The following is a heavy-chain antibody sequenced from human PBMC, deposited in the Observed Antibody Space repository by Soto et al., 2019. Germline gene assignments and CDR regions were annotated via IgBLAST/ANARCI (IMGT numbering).Heavy chain of an antibody. Sequence: QVQLVESGGGVAQPGRSLRLFCAASGFTLSSYSLHWVRQSPGKGLEWVAAISSDGTEKHDADSVKGRFTISRDNSKNTRSIELNSLRTDDAAGYYWARMFGFSDRHAYRGMDVWGDGTTVTVSS. CDR2: ISSDGTEK. D-gene: IGHD5-18*01. V-gene: IGHV3-30*04. J-gene: IGHJ6*02. CDR1: GFTLSSYS. CDR3: ARMFGFSDRHAYRGMDV.